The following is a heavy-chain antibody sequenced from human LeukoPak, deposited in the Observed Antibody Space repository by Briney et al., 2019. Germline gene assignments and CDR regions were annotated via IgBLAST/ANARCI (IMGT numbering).Heavy chain of an antibody. J-gene: IGHJ5*02. D-gene: IGHD3-9*01. Sequence: PGGSLRLSCAASGFTFSSYWMSWVRQAPGKGLEWVANIKQDGSEKYYVDSVKGRFTISRDNAKNSLYLQMNSLRAEDTAVYYCAREAYDILTGYVNWFDPWGQGTLVTVSS. CDR3: AREAYDILTGYVNWFDP. CDR1: GFTFSSYW. CDR2: IKQDGSEK. V-gene: IGHV3-7*01.